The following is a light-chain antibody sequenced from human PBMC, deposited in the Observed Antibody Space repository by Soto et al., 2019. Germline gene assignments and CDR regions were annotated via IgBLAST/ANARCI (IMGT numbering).Light chain of an antibody. V-gene: IGLV1-44*01. Sequence: QAVVTQPPSVSGTPGQRVTISCSGTSSNIGSNTVNWYQQLPGTAPKLLIYSNNQRPSGVPDRVSGSKSGTSASLAISGPQSEDEADYYCATWDDSLNGPVFGGGTKLTVL. CDR2: SNN. CDR1: SSNIGSNT. CDR3: ATWDDSLNGPV. J-gene: IGLJ3*02.